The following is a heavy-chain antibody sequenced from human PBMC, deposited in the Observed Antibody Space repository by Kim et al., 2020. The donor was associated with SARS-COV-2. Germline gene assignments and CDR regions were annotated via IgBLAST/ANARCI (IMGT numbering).Heavy chain of an antibody. J-gene: IGHJ3*02. V-gene: IGHV3-30*04. CDR3: ARSDYGDYRDAFDI. D-gene: IGHD4-17*01. Sequence: GGSLRLSCAASGFTFSSYAMHWVRQAPGKGLEWVAVISYDGSNKYYVDSVKGRFTISRDNSKNTLYLQMNSLRAEDTAVYYCARSDYGDYRDAFDIWGQGTMVTVSS. CDR2: ISYDGSNK. CDR1: GFTFSSYA.